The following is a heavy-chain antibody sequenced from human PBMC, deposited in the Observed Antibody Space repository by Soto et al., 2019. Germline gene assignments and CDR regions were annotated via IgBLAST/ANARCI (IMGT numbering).Heavy chain of an antibody. J-gene: IGHJ4*02. CDR2: IWYDGSNK. Sequence: GGSLRLSCAASGFTFSSYGMHWVRQAPGKGLEWVAVIWYDGSNKYYADSVKGRFTISRDNSKNTLYLQMNSLRAEDTAVYYCAKSYYYDSSGYYPYDFDYWGQGTLVPVSS. V-gene: IGHV3-33*06. CDR1: GFTFSSYG. CDR3: AKSYYYDSSGYYPYDFDY. D-gene: IGHD3-22*01.